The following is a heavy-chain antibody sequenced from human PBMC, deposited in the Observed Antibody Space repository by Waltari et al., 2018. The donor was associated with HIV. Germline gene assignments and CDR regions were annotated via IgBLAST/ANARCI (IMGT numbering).Heavy chain of an antibody. CDR1: GGSISSNTYF. V-gene: IGHV4-39*02. D-gene: IGHD1-26*01. Sequence: QLQLQESGPGLVKPSETLSLTCTVSGGSISSNTYFWGWIRQPPGKGLEWIATINYIGGNYNNPSLKSRVTISVHTSKNQFSLSLSSVTAADTAVYYCARDLSGSNPGYDYWGQGTLVTVSS. CDR3: ARDLSGSNPGYDY. CDR2: INYIGGN. J-gene: IGHJ4*02.